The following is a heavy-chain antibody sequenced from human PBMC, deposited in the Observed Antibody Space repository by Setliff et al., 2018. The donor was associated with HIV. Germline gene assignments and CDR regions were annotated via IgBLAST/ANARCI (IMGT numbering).Heavy chain of an antibody. CDR1: GFTFSSYA. Sequence: PGGSLRLSCAASGFTFSSYAMHWVRQAPGKGLEWVAVISYDGSNKYYADSVKGRFTISRDNSKNTLYLQMNSLRAEDTAVYYCARDYTTTFWEYNWFDLWGQGTLVTVS. J-gene: IGHJ5*02. V-gene: IGHV3-30*04. CDR3: ARDYTTTFWEYNWFDL. D-gene: IGHD3-3*01. CDR2: ISYDGSNK.